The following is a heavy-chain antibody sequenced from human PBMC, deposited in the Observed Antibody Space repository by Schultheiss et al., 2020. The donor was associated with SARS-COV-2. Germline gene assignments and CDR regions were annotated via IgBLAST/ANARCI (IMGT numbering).Heavy chain of an antibody. J-gene: IGHJ4*02. Sequence: GSLRLSCTVSGGSISSSSYYWSWIRQPPGKGLEWIGEINHSGSTNYNPSLKSRVTISVDTSKNQFSLKLSSVTAADTAVYYCARQYGHLDYWGQGTLVTVSS. CDR1: GGSISSSSYY. CDR3: ARQYGHLDY. D-gene: IGHD4-17*01. V-gene: IGHV4-39*01. CDR2: INHSGST.